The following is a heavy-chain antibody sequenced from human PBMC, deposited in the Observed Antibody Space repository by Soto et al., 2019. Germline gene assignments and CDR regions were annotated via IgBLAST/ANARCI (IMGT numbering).Heavy chain of an antibody. CDR1: GYTFTSYG. CDR2: ISAYNGNT. Sequence: ASVKVSCKASGYTFTSYGISWVRQAPGQGLEWMGWISAYNGNTNYAQKLQGRVTMTTDTSTSTAYMELRSLRSDDTAVYYCSSNRGIVDTAMVFDYWGQGTLVTVSS. J-gene: IGHJ4*02. V-gene: IGHV1-18*01. CDR3: SSNRGIVDTAMVFDY. D-gene: IGHD5-18*01.